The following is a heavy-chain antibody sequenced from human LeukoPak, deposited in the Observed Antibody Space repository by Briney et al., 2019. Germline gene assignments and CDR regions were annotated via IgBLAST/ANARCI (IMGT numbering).Heavy chain of an antibody. V-gene: IGHV4-39*01. CDR3: ARARSLDY. CDR1: GGSISSSSNY. J-gene: IGHJ4*02. CDR2: IYYSGST. Sequence: SETLSLTCTVSGGSISSSSNYWGWIRQPPGKGLEWIGRIYYSGSTYYNPSLKSRVTISVDTSKNQFSLRLSSVTAADTAVYYCARARSLDYWGQGTLVTVSS.